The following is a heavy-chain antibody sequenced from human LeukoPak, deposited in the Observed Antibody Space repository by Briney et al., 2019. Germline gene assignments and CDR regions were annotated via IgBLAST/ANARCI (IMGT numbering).Heavy chain of an antibody. CDR2: INHSGST. D-gene: IGHD3-16*01. CDR1: GGSFSGYY. Sequence: SETLSLTCAVYGGSFSGYYWSCIRQPPGKGLEWFGEINHSGSTNYNPSLKSRVTISVVTSKNQFSLKLSSVTAADTAVYYCATRGQSGHHYYYMDVWGKGTTVTVSS. V-gene: IGHV4-34*01. J-gene: IGHJ6*03. CDR3: ATRGQSGHHYYYMDV.